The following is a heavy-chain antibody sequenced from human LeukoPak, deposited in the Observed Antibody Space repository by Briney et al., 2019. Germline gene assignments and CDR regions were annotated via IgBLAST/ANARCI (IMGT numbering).Heavy chain of an antibody. D-gene: IGHD3-22*01. Sequence: GGSLRPSCAASGFTFSSYSMNWVRQAPGKGLEWVSYISSSSSTIYYADSVKGRFTISRDNAKNSLYLQMNSLRDEDTAVYYCARDGRRTYYYDSSGPGYWGQGTLVTVSS. V-gene: IGHV3-48*02. CDR3: ARDGRRTYYYDSSGPGY. CDR2: ISSSSSTI. J-gene: IGHJ4*02. CDR1: GFTFSSYS.